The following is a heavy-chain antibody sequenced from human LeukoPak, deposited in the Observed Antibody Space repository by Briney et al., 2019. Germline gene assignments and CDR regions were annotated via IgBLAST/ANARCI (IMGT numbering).Heavy chain of an antibody. Sequence: ASVKVSFKVSGYTLTELSMHWVRQAPGKGLEWMGVFDPEDGETSYAQKFQGRGTMTEDTSTDTAYMELRSLRYEDTAVYYCATDVPLTMVRGGRYFDYWGQGTLVTVSS. CDR3: ATDVPLTMVRGGRYFDY. J-gene: IGHJ4*02. D-gene: IGHD3-10*01. V-gene: IGHV1-24*01. CDR2: FDPEDGET. CDR1: GYTLTELS.